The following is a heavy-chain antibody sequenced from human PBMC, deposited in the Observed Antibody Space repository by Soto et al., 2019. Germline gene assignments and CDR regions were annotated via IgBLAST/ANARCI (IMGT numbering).Heavy chain of an antibody. J-gene: IGHJ5*02. CDR3: AREKAVGSTGWVDA. CDR1: GDSISGYF. CDR2: VYTSGST. Sequence: TSETLSLTYTVSGDSISGYFWSWIRQPDGKGLEWIGRVYTSGSTTYNPSLNSRVTMSVDTSKSQFSLKLTSVTAADTAVYYCAREKAVGSTGWVDALGQGTLVTVAS. V-gene: IGHV4-4*07. D-gene: IGHD6-19*01.